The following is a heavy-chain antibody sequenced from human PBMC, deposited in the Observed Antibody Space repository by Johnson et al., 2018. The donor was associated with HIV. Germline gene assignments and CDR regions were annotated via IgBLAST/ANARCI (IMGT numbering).Heavy chain of an antibody. CDR2: INWSGGTI. D-gene: IGHD6-6*01. V-gene: IGHV3-20*04. CDR3: VREGYSSSSDAFDI. J-gene: IGHJ3*02. CDR1: GFTFDDYG. Sequence: VQLVESGGGVVRPGGSLRLSCAASGFTFDDYGLSWVHKAPGKGLEWVSGINWSGGTIYYADSVKGRFTISRDNAKNSLALQMNSLRAEDTAVYYCVREGYSSSSDAFDIWGQGTMVTVSS.